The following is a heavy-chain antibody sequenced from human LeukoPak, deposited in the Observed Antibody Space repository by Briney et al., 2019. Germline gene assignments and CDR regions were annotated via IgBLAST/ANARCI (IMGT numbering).Heavy chain of an antibody. Sequence: SETLPLTCTVSGGSISSSSYYWGWIRQPPGKGLEWIGSIYYSGSTYYNPSLKSRVTISVDTSKNQFSLKLSSVTAADTAVYYCARGSIVGATPFDYWGQGTLVTVSS. J-gene: IGHJ4*02. CDR1: GGSISSSSYY. CDR2: IYYSGST. D-gene: IGHD1-26*01. V-gene: IGHV4-39*07. CDR3: ARGSIVGATPFDY.